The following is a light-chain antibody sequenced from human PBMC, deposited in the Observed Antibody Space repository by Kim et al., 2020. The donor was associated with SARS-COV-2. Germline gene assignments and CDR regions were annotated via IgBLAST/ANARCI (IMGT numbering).Light chain of an antibody. V-gene: IGKV1-39*01. CDR1: QSISNY. Sequence: DTQMTQSPSSLSASVGDRVTITCRASQSISNYLNWFQQKSGKAPKVLIYATSKLQNGVPSRFSGSGSGTDFTLTISSLQPEDFATYYCQQSYNTPLTFGGGTKVDIK. CDR3: QQSYNTPLT. J-gene: IGKJ4*01. CDR2: ATS.